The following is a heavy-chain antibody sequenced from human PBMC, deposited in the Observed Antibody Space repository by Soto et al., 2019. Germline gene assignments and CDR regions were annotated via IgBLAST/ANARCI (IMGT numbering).Heavy chain of an antibody. D-gene: IGHD3-22*01. J-gene: IGHJ4*02. CDR1: GGSISSYD. V-gene: IGHV4-59*08. CDR3: ARLDSRGFFDS. Sequence: SETLSLTCTVSGGSISSYDWSWIRQPPGKGLEWIGYIYYSGSTNYSPSLKSRITISVDTSKTQFSLKLSSVTAADTAVYYCARLDSRGFFDSWGQGTLVTVSS. CDR2: IYYSGST.